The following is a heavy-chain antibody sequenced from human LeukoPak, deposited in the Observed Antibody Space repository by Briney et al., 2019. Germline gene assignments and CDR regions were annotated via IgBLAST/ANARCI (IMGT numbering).Heavy chain of an antibody. CDR2: IYTSGST. J-gene: IGHJ4*02. V-gene: IGHV4-61*02. D-gene: IGHD3-10*01. CDR1: GGSISSGSYY. CDR3: AIIYGSGSVAY. Sequence: SETLSLTCTVSGGSISSGSYYWSRIRQPAGKGLEWIGRIYTSGSTNYNPSLKSRVTISVDTSKNQFSLKLSSVTAADTAVYYCAIIYGSGSVAYWGQGTLVTVSS.